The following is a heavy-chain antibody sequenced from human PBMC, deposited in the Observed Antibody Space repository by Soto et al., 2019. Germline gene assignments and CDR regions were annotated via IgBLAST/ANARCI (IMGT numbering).Heavy chain of an antibody. CDR2: INPSGGST. Sequence: QVQLVQSGAEVKKPGASVKVSCKASGYTFTSYYMHWVRQAPGQGLEWMGIINPSGGSTSYAQKFQGRVTMTRDTSTSTVYMELSSLRSEDTAVYYCARGELVYCISTSCYAFDYWGQGTLVTVSS. CDR3: ARGELVYCISTSCYAFDY. CDR1: GYTFTSYY. J-gene: IGHJ4*02. D-gene: IGHD2-2*01. V-gene: IGHV1-46*01.